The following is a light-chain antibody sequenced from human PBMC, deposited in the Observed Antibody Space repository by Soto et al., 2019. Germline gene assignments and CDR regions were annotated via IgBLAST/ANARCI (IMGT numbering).Light chain of an antibody. CDR3: QQYDDYPWT. V-gene: IGKV1-5*03. CDR1: QVIRTW. CDR2: RES. Sequence: DIQMTQSPSTLSASVGDRVTITCRACQVIRTWVAWYQQKPGKAPKLLIYRESSLESGVPARFSGGRSGPDFTLTISSLQPDDFATYYCQQYDDYPWTFGQGTKVEI. J-gene: IGKJ1*01.